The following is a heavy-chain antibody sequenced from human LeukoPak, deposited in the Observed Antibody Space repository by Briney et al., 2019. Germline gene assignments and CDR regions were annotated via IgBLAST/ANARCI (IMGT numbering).Heavy chain of an antibody. CDR1: GFTFRNYA. V-gene: IGHV3-23*01. Sequence: PGGSLRLSCEASGFTFRNYAMNWVRQSPGKGLEYVSGISDSGQSPYYAASVRGRFTISRDNSNNTLYLQMNSLRAEDTGVYYCAKDPGAFPYFFDSWGQGTLVTVSS. D-gene: IGHD2/OR15-2a*01. J-gene: IGHJ4*02. CDR3: AKDPGAFPYFFDS. CDR2: ISDSGQSP.